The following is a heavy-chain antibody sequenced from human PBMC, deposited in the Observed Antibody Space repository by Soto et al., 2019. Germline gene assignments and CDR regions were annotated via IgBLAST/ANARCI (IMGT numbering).Heavy chain of an antibody. J-gene: IGHJ6*02. CDR3: ASNIFYYDSSGSLAYYYGMDV. CDR2: ISAYNGDT. D-gene: IGHD3-22*01. CDR1: GYTFSTYG. Sequence: VQLVQSGAEVKKPGASVKVSCKASGYTFSTYGISWVRQAPGQGLEWMGWISAYNGDTNYAQKLQGRVTMTTDTSTSTASMELRSLRSDDTAVYYCASNIFYYDSSGSLAYYYGMDVWGQGTTVIVSS. V-gene: IGHV1-18*01.